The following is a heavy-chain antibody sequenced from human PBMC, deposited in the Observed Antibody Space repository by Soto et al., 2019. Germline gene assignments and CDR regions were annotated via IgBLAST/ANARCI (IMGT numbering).Heavy chain of an antibody. Sequence: QLQLQESGPGLVKPSETLSLTCTVSGGSISSSSYYWGWIRQPPGKGLEWIGSNYYSGSTYHNPSLKRRVTISVDTSKNQFSLKLRSVTAADTAVYYCARRGDSSGYYGAWYFDLRGRGTLVTVSS. CDR2: NYYSGST. V-gene: IGHV4-39*01. D-gene: IGHD3-22*01. CDR3: ARRGDSSGYYGAWYFDL. J-gene: IGHJ2*01. CDR1: GGSISSSSYY.